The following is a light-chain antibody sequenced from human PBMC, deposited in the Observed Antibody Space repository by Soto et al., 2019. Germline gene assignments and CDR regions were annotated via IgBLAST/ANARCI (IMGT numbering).Light chain of an antibody. V-gene: IGLV1-44*01. Sequence: QSVLTQPPSASGTPGQRVTMSCSGGSSNIGRNTVSWYQQLPGTAPKVLISGDNQRSSGVPDRFSGSKSGTSASLTISGLQSEDEADYYCAAWDDSLSGPVFGGGTKVTVL. CDR2: GDN. CDR3: AAWDDSLSGPV. J-gene: IGLJ2*01. CDR1: SSNIGRNT.